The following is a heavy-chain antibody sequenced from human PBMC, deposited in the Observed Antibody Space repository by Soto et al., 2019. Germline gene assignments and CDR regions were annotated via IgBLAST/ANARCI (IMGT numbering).Heavy chain of an antibody. D-gene: IGHD2-8*01. Sequence: GGSLRLSCASSGFTFSSYGMHWVRQAPGKGLEWVAVISYDGSNKYYADSVKGRFTISRDNSKNTLYLQMNSLRAEDTAVYYCAKTQDIVLMVYAIDYWGQGTLVTVSS. CDR2: ISYDGSNK. V-gene: IGHV3-30*18. CDR1: GFTFSSYG. CDR3: AKTQDIVLMVYAIDY. J-gene: IGHJ4*02.